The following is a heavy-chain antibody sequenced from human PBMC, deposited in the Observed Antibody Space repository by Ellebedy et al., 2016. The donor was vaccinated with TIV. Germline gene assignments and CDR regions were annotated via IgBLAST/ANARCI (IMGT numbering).Heavy chain of an antibody. CDR3: ARDRPGTVVAGALEY. Sequence: GESLKIPCVVPGFTFSSYAMTWVRQAPGKGLEWVSTISDSATTYYADAVKGRFAISRDNSENTLYLQVNSLTTEDTAVYYCARDRPGTVVAGALEYWGQGTLVTVSS. J-gene: IGHJ4*02. V-gene: IGHV3-23*01. D-gene: IGHD6-19*01. CDR2: ISDSATT. CDR1: GFTFSSYA.